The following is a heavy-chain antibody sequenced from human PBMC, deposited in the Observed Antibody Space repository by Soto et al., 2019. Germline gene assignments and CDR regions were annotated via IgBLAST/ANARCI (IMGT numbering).Heavy chain of an antibody. D-gene: IGHD3-10*01. Sequence: KPSETLSLTCTVSGGSISSSSYYWGWIRQPPGKGLEWIGSIYYSGSTYYNPSLKSRVTISVDTSKNQFSLKLSSVTAADTAVYYCARWPRRTMVRAHNWFDPWGQGTLVTVSS. CDR3: ARWPRRTMVRAHNWFDP. V-gene: IGHV4-39*01. CDR2: IYYSGST. J-gene: IGHJ5*02. CDR1: GGSISSSSYY.